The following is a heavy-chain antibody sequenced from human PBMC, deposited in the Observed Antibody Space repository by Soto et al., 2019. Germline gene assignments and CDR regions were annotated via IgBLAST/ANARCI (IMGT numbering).Heavy chain of an antibody. CDR1: GGSIISYY. CDR3: ARELFGRSVWFDP. CDR2: IYYGGGT. Sequence: SETLALTCTVSGGSIISYYWNWIRQPPGKGLEWIGDIYYGGGTNYNPSLKSRVTISVDTSKNQFSLKLSSVTAADTAMYYCARELFGRSVWFDPWGQGTLISVSS. D-gene: IGHD3-10*01. V-gene: IGHV4-59*01. J-gene: IGHJ5*02.